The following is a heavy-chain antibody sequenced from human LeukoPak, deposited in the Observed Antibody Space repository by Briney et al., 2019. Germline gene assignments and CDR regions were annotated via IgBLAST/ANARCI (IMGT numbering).Heavy chain of an antibody. CDR1: GGSISSYY. CDR3: ARGRAYYDSTGYGY. D-gene: IGHD3-22*01. V-gene: IGHV4-59*01. J-gene: IGHJ4*02. CDR2: IYYSGST. Sequence: SETLSLTCTVSGGSISSYYWSWIRQPPGKGLEWIGYIYYSGSTNYNPSLKSRVTISVDTSKNQFSLKLSSVTAADTAVYYCARGRAYYDSTGYGYWSQGTLVTVSS.